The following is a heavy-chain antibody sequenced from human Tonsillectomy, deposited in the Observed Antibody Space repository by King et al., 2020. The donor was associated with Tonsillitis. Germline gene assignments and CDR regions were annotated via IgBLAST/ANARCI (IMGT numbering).Heavy chain of an antibody. CDR2: IFSTDEK. J-gene: IGHJ3*02. D-gene: IGHD6-13*01. CDR3: ARLYSTSTADAFDM. V-gene: IGHV2-26*01. CDR1: GFSLDDAAMV. Sequence: VTLKESGPVLVKPKETLTLTCTVSGFSLDDAAMVVSWIRQPPGKALEWLAHIFSTDEKSFSTSLNSRLTISKDTSGSQVVLTLANVDPVDTATYYCARLYSTSTADAFDMWGQGTMVTVSS.